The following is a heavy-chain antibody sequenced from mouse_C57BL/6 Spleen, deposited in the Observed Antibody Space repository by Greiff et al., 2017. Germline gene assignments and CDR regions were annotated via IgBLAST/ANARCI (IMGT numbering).Heavy chain of an antibody. J-gene: IGHJ2*01. V-gene: IGHV1-50*01. CDR2: VYPSDSST. CDR1: GYPFTSYW. Sequence: QVQLQQPGAELVKPGASVKLSCKASGYPFTSYWMQWVKQRPGQGLEWIGEVYPSDSSTNYNQKFKGKATLTVDTSSSTAYMQLSSLTSEDSAVYYCARKCDGSCCDDWGQGTTLTVSS. D-gene: IGHD1-1*01. CDR3: ARKCDGSCCDD.